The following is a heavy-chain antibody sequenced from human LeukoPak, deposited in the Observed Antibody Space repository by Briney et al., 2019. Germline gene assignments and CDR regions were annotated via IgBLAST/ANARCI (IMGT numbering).Heavy chain of an antibody. J-gene: IGHJ4*02. Sequence: GRSLRLSCAASEFTFSSYGMHWVRQAPGKGLEWVAVISYDGSNKYYADSVKGRFTISRDNSKNTLYLQMNSLRAEDTAVYYCAKDPYYYGSGSYGPDYWGQGTLVTVSS. CDR3: AKDPYYYGSGSYGPDY. V-gene: IGHV3-30*18. CDR2: ISYDGSNK. CDR1: EFTFSSYG. D-gene: IGHD3-10*01.